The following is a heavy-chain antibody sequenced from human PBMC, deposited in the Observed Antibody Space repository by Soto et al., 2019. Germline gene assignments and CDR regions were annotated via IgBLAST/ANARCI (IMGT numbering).Heavy chain of an antibody. Sequence: SETLSLACTVSGVSISSFYWSCIRHPPGTGLEWIADLTFSGSTTYNPSLKSRVTISVDTSKNQFSLNLTSVTAADTAVYYCASMVGRRNHYFQFWGQGSLVNVSS. CDR2: LTFSGST. CDR1: GVSISSFY. D-gene: IGHD2-15*01. V-gene: IGHV4-59*03. CDR3: ASMVGRRNHYFQF. J-gene: IGHJ4*02.